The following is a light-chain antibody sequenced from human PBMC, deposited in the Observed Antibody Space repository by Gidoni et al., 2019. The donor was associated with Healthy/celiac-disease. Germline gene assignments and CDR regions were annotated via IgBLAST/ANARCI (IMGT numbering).Light chain of an antibody. Sequence: IKITQSPSSLSASVGDRVTITCPASQSISSYLNWYQQKPGKAPKLLIYAASSLQSGVPSRFSGSGSGTDFTLTISSLQPEDFATYYCQQSYSTPTFGPGTKVDIK. V-gene: IGKV1-39*01. CDR2: AAS. CDR3: QQSYSTPT. CDR1: QSISSY. J-gene: IGKJ3*01.